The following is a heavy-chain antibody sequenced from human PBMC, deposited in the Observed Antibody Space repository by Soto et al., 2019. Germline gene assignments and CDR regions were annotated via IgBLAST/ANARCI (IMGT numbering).Heavy chain of an antibody. CDR1: GYSFTSYW. CDR2: IYPGDSDT. V-gene: IGHV5-51*01. D-gene: IGHD6-6*01. J-gene: IGHJ6*02. Sequence: GESLKISCKGSGYSFTSYWIGWMRQMPGKGLEWMGIIYPGDSDTRYSPSFQGQVTISADKSISTAYLQWSSLKASDTATYYCARGWTFSEYSSSPGMDVWGQGTTVTVSS. CDR3: ARGWTFSEYSSSPGMDV.